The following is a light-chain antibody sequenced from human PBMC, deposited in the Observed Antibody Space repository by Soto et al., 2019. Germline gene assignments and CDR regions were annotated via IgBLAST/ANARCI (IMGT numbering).Light chain of an antibody. V-gene: IGLV2-14*01. CDR2: DVS. CDR1: SSDVGGYNY. Sequence: QSALTQPASVSGSPGQSITISCTGTSSDVGGYNYVSWYQQHPGKAPKLMIYDVSNRPSGVSNRFSGSKCGNTASLTISGLQAEDEADYYCSSYTSSSPLVFGGGTKLTVL. CDR3: SSYTSSSPLV. J-gene: IGLJ2*01.